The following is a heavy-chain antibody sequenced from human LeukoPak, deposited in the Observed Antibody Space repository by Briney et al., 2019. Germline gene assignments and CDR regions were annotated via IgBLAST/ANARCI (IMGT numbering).Heavy chain of an antibody. CDR3: ARHASVSGNWPRPLDY. Sequence: SETLSLTCTVSVGSISSSSYSWGWGRQPRGKGREWIAKIYYSGSTYYSPSLRSRVTISVDTPKNQFSLKLTSVTAADTAVYYCARHASVSGNWPRPLDYWGQGSLVTVSS. J-gene: IGHJ4*02. V-gene: IGHV4-39*01. CDR2: IYYSGST. CDR1: VGSISSSSYS. D-gene: IGHD3-3*01.